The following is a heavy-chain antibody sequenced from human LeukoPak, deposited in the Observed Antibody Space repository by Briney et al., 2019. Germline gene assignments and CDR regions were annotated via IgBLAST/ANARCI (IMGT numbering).Heavy chain of an antibody. V-gene: IGHV1-46*01. D-gene: IGHD3-10*01. CDR3: ARDDTSGQTAFDY. J-gene: IGHJ4*02. CDR1: VYTFIIYY. Sequence: ASVTLSSTASVYTFIIYYIHWVRHAPGQGREWMGIINPGGGYTTYAQKFQGRVTMTRDTSTSTVYMELSSLRSEDTAVYYCARDDTSGQTAFDYWGQGTLVTVSS. CDR2: INPGGGYT.